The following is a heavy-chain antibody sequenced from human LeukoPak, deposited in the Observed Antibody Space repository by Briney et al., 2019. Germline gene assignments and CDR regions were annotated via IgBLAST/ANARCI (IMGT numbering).Heavy chain of an antibody. Sequence: GGSLRLSCAASGFTFSSYGMHWVRQAPGKGLKWVAVISYDGSNKYYADSVKGRFTISRDNSKNTLYLQMNSLRAEDTAVYYCAKEATVTTRDAFDIWGQGTMVTVSS. J-gene: IGHJ3*02. CDR3: AKEATVTTRDAFDI. D-gene: IGHD4-17*01. CDR1: GFTFSSYG. CDR2: ISYDGSNK. V-gene: IGHV3-30*18.